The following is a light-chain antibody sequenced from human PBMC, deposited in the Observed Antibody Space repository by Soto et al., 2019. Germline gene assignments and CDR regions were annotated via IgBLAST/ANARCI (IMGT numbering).Light chain of an antibody. Sequence: DIQMTQSPSTLSASVGDRVTITCRASQHISSWLAWYQQKPGKAPKLLIHDASSLESGVPSTFSGSGSGTEFTLTISSLQSEDFAVYYCQQYNSWPLTFGGGTKVDIK. CDR3: QQYNSWPLT. CDR2: DAS. J-gene: IGKJ4*01. CDR1: QHISSW. V-gene: IGKV1-5*01.